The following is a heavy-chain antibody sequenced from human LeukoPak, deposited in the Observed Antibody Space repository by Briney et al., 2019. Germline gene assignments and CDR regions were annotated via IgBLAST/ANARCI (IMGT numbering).Heavy chain of an antibody. CDR3: AKDQYYYDSSGYWIDY. CDR1: GFIFSSYG. CDR2: IRYDGSNK. D-gene: IGHD3-22*01. V-gene: IGHV3-30*02. J-gene: IGHJ4*02. Sequence: GGSLRLSCAASGFIFSSYGMHWVRQAPGKGLEWVAFIRYDGSNKYYADSVKGRFTISRDNSKNTLYLQMNSLRAEDTAVYYCAKDQYYYDSSGYWIDYWGQGTLVTVSS.